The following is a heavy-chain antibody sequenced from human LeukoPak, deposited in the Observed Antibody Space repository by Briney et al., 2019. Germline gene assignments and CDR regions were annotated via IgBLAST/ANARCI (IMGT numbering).Heavy chain of an antibody. CDR3: ARHGELWLPKTYYFDY. V-gene: IGHV5-10-1*01. D-gene: IGHD5-18*01. CDR2: IDPSDSYT. Sequence: PGESLRISCKGSGNSFTSYWIRWVRQMPGKGLEWMGRIDPSDSYTNYSPSFQGHVTISADKSISAAYLQWSSLKASDTAMYYCARHGELWLPKTYYFDYWGQGTLVTVSS. J-gene: IGHJ4*02. CDR1: GNSFTSYW.